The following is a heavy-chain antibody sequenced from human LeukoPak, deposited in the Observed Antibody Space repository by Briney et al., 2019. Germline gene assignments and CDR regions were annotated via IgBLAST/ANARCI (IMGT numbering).Heavy chain of an antibody. J-gene: IGHJ6*03. Sequence: YWSWIRQHPGKGLEWMGIIYPGDSDTRYSPSFQGQVTISADKSISTAYLQWSSLKASDTAMYYCARAVVVTAIYYMDVWGKGTTVTVSS. V-gene: IGHV5-51*01. D-gene: IGHD2-21*02. CDR3: ARAVVVTAIYYMDV. CDR2: IYPGDSDT. CDR1: YW.